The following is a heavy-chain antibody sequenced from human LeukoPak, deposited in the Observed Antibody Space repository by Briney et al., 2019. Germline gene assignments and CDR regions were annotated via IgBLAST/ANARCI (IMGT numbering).Heavy chain of an antibody. Sequence: GGSLRLSCAASGFTVSSNYMSWVRQAPGKGLEWVSIIYSDGSTYYADSVKGRFTISRDNSKNTLDLQMNGLRGEDTAVYYCARDLFGIAAANWGQGTLVTVSS. V-gene: IGHV3-53*01. J-gene: IGHJ4*02. CDR1: GFTVSSNY. CDR3: ARDLFGIAAAN. CDR2: IYSDGST. D-gene: IGHD6-13*01.